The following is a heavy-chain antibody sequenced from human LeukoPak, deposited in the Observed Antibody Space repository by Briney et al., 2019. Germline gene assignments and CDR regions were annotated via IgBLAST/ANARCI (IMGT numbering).Heavy chain of an antibody. CDR3: ARGREMNYDYVWGSYRSYYFDY. J-gene: IGHJ4*02. Sequence: SETLSLTCTVSGGSISSSSYCWGWIRQPPGKGLEWIGTIYYSGSTYYNPSLKSRVAISVDTSKNQFSLKLSSVTAADTAVYYCARGREMNYDYVWGSYRSYYFDYWGQGTLVTVSS. V-gene: IGHV4-39*07. CDR2: IYYSGST. D-gene: IGHD3-16*02. CDR1: GGSISSSSYC.